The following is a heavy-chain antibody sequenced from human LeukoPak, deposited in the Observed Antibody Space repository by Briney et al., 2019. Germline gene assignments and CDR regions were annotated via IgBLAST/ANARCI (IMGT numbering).Heavy chain of an antibody. CDR1: GFTVSSNY. CDR2: IYSGGST. Sequence: PGGSLRLSCAASGFTVSSNYMSWVRQAPGKGLEWVSVIYSGGSTYYADSVKGRFTISRDNSKNTLYLQMNSLRAEDTAVYYCARWGRPNHFDYWGQGTLVTVSS. D-gene: IGHD3-16*01. J-gene: IGHJ4*02. V-gene: IGHV3-53*01. CDR3: ARWGRPNHFDY.